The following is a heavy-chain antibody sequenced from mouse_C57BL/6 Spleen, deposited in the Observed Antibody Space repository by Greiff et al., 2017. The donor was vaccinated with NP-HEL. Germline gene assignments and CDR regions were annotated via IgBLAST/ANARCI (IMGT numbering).Heavy chain of an antibody. J-gene: IGHJ3*01. V-gene: IGHV14-2*01. CDR2: IDPEDGET. Sequence: DVQLQESGAELVKPGASVKLSCTASGFNIKDYDMHWVKQRTEQGLEWIGRIDPEDGETKYAPKFQGKATITADTPTNTAYLQLSSRPSADTAVYYCARDFAYWGQGTLVTVSA. CDR3: ARDFAY. CDR1: GFNIKDYD.